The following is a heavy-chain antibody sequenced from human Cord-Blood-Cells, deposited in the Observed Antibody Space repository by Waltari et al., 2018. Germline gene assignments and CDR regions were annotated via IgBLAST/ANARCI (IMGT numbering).Heavy chain of an antibody. CDR2: DSRSFGTA. D-gene: IGHD1-7*01. J-gene: IGHJ3*02. V-gene: IGHV1-69*01. CDR1: GGTFSSYA. CDR3: ARGAASNWNYGAFDI. Sequence: QVQLVQSGAEVKKPGSSVKVSCKASGGTFSSYAISWVRQAPGQGLEWMGGDSRSFGTAKNAQKLQGRVTTTADEYTSTAYMGLSSVRSEDTAVYCCARGAASNWNYGAFDIWGQGTMVTVSS.